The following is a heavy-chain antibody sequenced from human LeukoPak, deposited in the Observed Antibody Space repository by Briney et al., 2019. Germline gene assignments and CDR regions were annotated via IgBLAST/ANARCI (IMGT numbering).Heavy chain of an antibody. J-gene: IGHJ3*02. CDR3: ARVRRFQLAFDI. Sequence: ASVKVSCTVSGYTLTELSMHWVRQAPGKGPEWMGGFDPEDGETIYAQKFQGRVTMTEDTSTDTAYMELSSLRSEDTAVYYCARVRRFQLAFDIWGQGTMVTVSS. V-gene: IGHV1-24*01. CDR2: FDPEDGET. D-gene: IGHD2-2*01. CDR1: GYTLTELS.